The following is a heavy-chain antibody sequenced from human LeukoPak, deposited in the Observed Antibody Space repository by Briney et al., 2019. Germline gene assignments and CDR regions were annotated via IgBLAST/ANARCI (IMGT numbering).Heavy chain of an antibody. CDR2: IYYSGST. CDR1: GGSISSYY. V-gene: IGHV4-59*08. Sequence: SETLSLTCTVSGGSISSYYWSWIRQPPGKGLEWIGYIYYSGSTNYNPSLKSRVTISVDTSKNQFSLKLSSVTPADTAVYYCARLMPADGYKDAFDIWGQGTMVTVSS. D-gene: IGHD5-12*01. CDR3: ARLMPADGYKDAFDI. J-gene: IGHJ3*02.